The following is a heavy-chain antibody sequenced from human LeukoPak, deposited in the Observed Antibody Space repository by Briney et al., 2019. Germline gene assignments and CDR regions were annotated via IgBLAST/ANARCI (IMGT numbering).Heavy chain of an antibody. J-gene: IGHJ5*02. Sequence: PSETLSLTCTVSGGSISSDTYFWSWIRQPAGKGLEWIGRISSSGRTDYNPSPKSRVTISVDTTTNQLSMMLGSVTAADTAVYYCAKGAGPPWFDPWGQGTLVTVSS. CDR2: ISSSGRT. CDR1: GGSISSDTYF. D-gene: IGHD6-19*01. CDR3: AKGAGPPWFDP. V-gene: IGHV4-61*02.